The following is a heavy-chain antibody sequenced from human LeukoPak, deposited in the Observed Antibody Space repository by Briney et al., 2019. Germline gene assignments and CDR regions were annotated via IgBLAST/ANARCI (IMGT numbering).Heavy chain of an antibody. CDR1: GFTFSSYA. J-gene: IGHJ5*02. D-gene: IGHD6-13*01. CDR3: AKSVAAAGLNWFDP. Sequence: PGGSLRLSCAASGFTFSSYAMSWVRQAPGKGLEWVSAISGSGGSTYYADSVKGRFTISRDNSKNTLYLQVNSLRAEDTAVYYCAKSVAAAGLNWFDPWGQGTLVTVSS. V-gene: IGHV3-23*01. CDR2: ISGSGGST.